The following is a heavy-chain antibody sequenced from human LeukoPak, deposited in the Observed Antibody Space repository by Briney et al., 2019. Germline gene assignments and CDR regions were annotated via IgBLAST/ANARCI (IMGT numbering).Heavy chain of an antibody. J-gene: IGHJ4*02. Sequence: GGSLRLSCAASGFTFSTYSMNWVRQAPGKGLEWVSYISSSISTMYYADSVEGRFTISRDNAKTSLYLQMNSLRDEDTAIYYCAKPPEVGATVGYFDYWGQGTLVTVSS. CDR2: ISSSISTM. D-gene: IGHD1-26*01. CDR1: GFTFSTYS. CDR3: AKPPEVGATVGYFDY. V-gene: IGHV3-48*02.